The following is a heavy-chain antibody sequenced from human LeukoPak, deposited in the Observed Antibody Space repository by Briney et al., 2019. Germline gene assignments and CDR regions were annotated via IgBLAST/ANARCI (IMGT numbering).Heavy chain of an antibody. CDR2: IYPGDSDT. J-gene: IGHJ3*02. CDR1: GYSFTSYW. Sequence: GESLEISGKGSGYSFTSYWFGWVGQMPGKGLEWMEIIYPGDSDTRYSPSFQGQVTISADKSISTAYLQWSSLKASDTAMYYCARSTYGDYYDAFDIWGQGTMVTVSS. CDR3: ARSTYGDYYDAFDI. D-gene: IGHD4-17*01. V-gene: IGHV5-51*01.